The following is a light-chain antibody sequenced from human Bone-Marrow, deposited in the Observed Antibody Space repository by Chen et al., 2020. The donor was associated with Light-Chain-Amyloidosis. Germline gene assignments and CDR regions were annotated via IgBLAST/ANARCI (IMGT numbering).Light chain of an antibody. CDR2: LGS. Sequence: DLVMTQSPLSLPVTPGEPASISCRSSQSLLQSNGYNYLDWYLQKPGQSPQLLIYLGSNRASGVPDRFSGSGSGTDFTLKISRVEAEDVGVYYCMQALQTPTFGGGTKVEIK. CDR3: MQALQTPT. V-gene: IGKV2-28*01. CDR1: QSLLQSNGYNY. J-gene: IGKJ4*01.